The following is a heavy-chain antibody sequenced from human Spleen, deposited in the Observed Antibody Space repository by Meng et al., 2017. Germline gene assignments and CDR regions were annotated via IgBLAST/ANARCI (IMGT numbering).Heavy chain of an antibody. CDR3: ARSIAVAAPNWFDP. V-gene: IGHV4-39*07. D-gene: IGHD6-19*01. Sequence: QLQLPESGPGRVKPSETLSLTFTVSGGSISTSYYWGWIRQPPGKGLEWIETISYSGSTYYNPSLKSRVTISVDTPKNQFSLRLSSVTAADTGVYYCARSIAVAAPNWFDPWGQGTLVTVSS. J-gene: IGHJ5*02. CDR2: ISYSGST. CDR1: GGSISTSYY.